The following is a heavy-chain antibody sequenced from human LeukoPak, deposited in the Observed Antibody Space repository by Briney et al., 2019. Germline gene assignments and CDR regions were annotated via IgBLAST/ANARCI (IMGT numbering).Heavy chain of an antibody. J-gene: IGHJ4*02. CDR1: GGSISSGGYS. V-gene: IGHV4-30-2*01. Sequence: SETLSLTCAVSGGSISSGGYSWSWIRQPPGKGLEWIGYIYHSGSTYYNPSLKSRVIISVDRSKNQFSLKLSSVTAADTAVYYCARYSYGYYFDYWGQGTLVTVSS. CDR2: IYHSGST. D-gene: IGHD5-18*01. CDR3: ARYSYGYYFDY.